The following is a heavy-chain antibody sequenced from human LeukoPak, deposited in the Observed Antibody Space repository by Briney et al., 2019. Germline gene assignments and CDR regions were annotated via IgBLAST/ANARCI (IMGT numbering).Heavy chain of an antibody. CDR1: GGSINNYY. CDR2: IYYRGSN. Sequence: SETLSLTCTVSGGSINNYYWSWIRQPPGKGLEWIGYIYYRGSNNYNPSLKSRVTFSVDTSKNQFSLRLSSVTAADTAVYYCARHDSSGQYFQHWGQGTLVTVSS. D-gene: IGHD6-19*01. V-gene: IGHV4-59*08. CDR3: ARHDSSGQYFQH. J-gene: IGHJ1*01.